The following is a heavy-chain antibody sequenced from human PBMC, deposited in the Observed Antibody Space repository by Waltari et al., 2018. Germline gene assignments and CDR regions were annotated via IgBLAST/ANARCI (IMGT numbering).Heavy chain of an antibody. J-gene: IGHJ6*02. CDR1: GGTFSNYA. CDR2: IRPVDGTT. V-gene: IGHV1-69*05. CDR3: ARDDYTNHQDGMDV. D-gene: IGHD2-8*01. Sequence: QVRLVQSGAEVKKPGSSVKVSCKASGGTFSNYAINSLRQAPGQGLEWMAGIRPVDGTTNFTQSYQGRVTIDTDETTSTAYMELSSLKPDDTAIYYGARDDYTNHQDGMDVWGQGTTVTVSS.